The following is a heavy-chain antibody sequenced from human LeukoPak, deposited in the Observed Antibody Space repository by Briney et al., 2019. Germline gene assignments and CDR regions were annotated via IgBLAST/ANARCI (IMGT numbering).Heavy chain of an antibody. V-gene: IGHV3-48*02. D-gene: IGHD2-2*01. CDR1: GFTFSSYS. CDR2: ISSISSAI. CDR3: ARVGDCGRASCYAIDY. Sequence: GGSLRLSCAASGFTFSSYSMNWVRQAPGKGLEWVSYISSISSAIDYADSVKGRFTISRDNAKNSLYLQMNSLRDEDTAVYYCARVGDCGRASCYAIDYWGQGTLVTVSS. J-gene: IGHJ4*02.